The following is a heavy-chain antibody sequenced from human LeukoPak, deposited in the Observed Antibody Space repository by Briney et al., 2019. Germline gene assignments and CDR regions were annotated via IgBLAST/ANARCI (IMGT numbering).Heavy chain of an antibody. Sequence: GGSLRLSCAASGFTFSSYSMNWVRQAPGKGLEWVSSISSSSYIYYADSVKGRFTISRDNAKNSLYLQMNSLRAEDTAVYYCARADIVATISLSSSYWGQGTLVTVSS. J-gene: IGHJ4*02. CDR2: ISSSSYI. D-gene: IGHD5-12*01. V-gene: IGHV3-21*01. CDR3: ARADIVATISLSSSY. CDR1: GFTFSSYS.